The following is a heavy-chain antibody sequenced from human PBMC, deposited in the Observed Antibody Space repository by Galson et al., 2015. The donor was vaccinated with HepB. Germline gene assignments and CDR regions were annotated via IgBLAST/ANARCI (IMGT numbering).Heavy chain of an antibody. CDR2: INHSGST. CDR3: ARVPHHKTNYGVYYYYGMDV. V-gene: IGHV4-34*01. J-gene: IGHJ6*02. D-gene: IGHD4-17*01. Sequence: SETLSLTCAVYGGSFSGHHWSWIRQPPGKGLEWIGEINHSGSTNYNPSPKSRVTISVDTSKNQFSLKLRSVTAADTAVYYCARVPHHKTNYGVYYYYGMDVWGQGTTVTVSS. CDR1: GGSFSGHH.